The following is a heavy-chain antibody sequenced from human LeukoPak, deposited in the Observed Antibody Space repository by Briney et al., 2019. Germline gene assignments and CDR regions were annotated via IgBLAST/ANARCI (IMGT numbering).Heavy chain of an antibody. CDR3: AREIEDYYGSGSYYGGYFDY. J-gene: IGHJ4*02. Sequence: SETLSLTCTVSGGSISSYYWSWIRQPPGKGLEWIGYIYHRGSANYNPSLKSRVAISLDTSKNQFSLKLSSVTAADTAVYYCAREIEDYYGSGSYYGGYFDYWGQGTLVTVSS. CDR2: IYHRGSA. D-gene: IGHD3-10*01. V-gene: IGHV4-59*12. CDR1: GGSISSYY.